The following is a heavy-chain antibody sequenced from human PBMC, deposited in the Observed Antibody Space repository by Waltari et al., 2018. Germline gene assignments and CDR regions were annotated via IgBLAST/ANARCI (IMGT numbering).Heavy chain of an antibody. V-gene: IGHV4-30-2*01. CDR2: IYHSGST. Sequence: QLQLQESGSGLVKPSQTLSLTCAVSGGSISSGGYSWSWIRQPPGKGLEWIGYIYHSGSTYYNPSLKSRVTISVDRSKNQFSLKLSSVTAADTAVYYCARAPLCGGDCYHFDYWGQGTLVTVSS. D-gene: IGHD2-21*01. CDR1: GGSISSGGYS. J-gene: IGHJ4*02. CDR3: ARAPLCGGDCYHFDY.